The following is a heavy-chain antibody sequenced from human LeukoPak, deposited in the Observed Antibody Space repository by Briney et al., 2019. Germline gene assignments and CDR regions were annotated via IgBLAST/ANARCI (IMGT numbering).Heavy chain of an antibody. Sequence: GGSLRLSCAASGFTFSSYAMSWVRQAPGKGLEWVSAISGSGGSTYYADSVKGRFTISRDNSKNTLYLQMNSLRAEDTAVYYCAKDMDYDSWSGRKDDDAFDIWGQGTMVTVSS. CDR3: AKDMDYDSWSGRKDDDAFDI. D-gene: IGHD3-3*01. CDR2: ISGSGGST. V-gene: IGHV3-23*01. J-gene: IGHJ3*02. CDR1: GFTFSSYA.